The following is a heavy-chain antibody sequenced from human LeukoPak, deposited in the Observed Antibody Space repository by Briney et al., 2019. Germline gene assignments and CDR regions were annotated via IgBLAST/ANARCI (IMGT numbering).Heavy chain of an antibody. V-gene: IGHV3-23*01. CDR2: ISDSGGST. Sequence: GGSLRLSCAVSGITLSNYGMSWVRQAPGKGLEWVAGISDSGGSTNYADSVKGRFTISRDNPKNTLYLQMNSLRAEDTAVYFCAKRGVVTRVILVGFHKEAYYFDSWGQGALVTVSS. J-gene: IGHJ4*02. CDR3: AKRGVVTRVILVGFHKEAYYFDS. D-gene: IGHD3-22*01. CDR1: GITLSNYG.